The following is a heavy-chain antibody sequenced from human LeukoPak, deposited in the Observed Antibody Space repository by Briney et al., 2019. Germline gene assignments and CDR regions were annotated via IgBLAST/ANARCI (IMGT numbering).Heavy chain of an antibody. D-gene: IGHD3-10*01. V-gene: IGHV4-59*08. CDR3: ARLHRGDDAFDI. J-gene: IGHJ3*02. CDR2: IYYSGST. CDR1: GGSISSYY. Sequence: SETLSLTCTVSGGSISSYYWSRIRQPPGKGLEWIGYIYYSGSTNYNPSLKSRVTISVDTSKNHLSLKLSSVTAADTAVYYCARLHRGDDAFDIWGQGTMVTVSS.